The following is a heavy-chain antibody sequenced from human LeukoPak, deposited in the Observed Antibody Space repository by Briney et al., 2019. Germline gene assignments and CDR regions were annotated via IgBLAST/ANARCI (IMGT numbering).Heavy chain of an antibody. D-gene: IGHD1-14*01. CDR2: IKPDGNAK. CDR3: ARDRAYNTFDY. Sequence: GGSLRLSCAASGFTFSSSWMTWVRQAPGKGLEWVANIKPDGNAKNYEDSVKGRFTISRDNAKNSLHLQLNSLRADDTAVYYCARDRAYNTFDYWGQGTLVAVSS. J-gene: IGHJ4*02. CDR1: GFTFSSSW. V-gene: IGHV3-7*01.